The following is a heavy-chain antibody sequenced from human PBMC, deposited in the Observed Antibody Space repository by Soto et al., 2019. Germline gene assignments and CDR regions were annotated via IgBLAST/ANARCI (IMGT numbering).Heavy chain of an antibody. CDR2: IWYDGSNK. CDR1: GFTFSSYG. CDR3: ARGKGGRSYYNYYGMDV. J-gene: IGHJ6*02. V-gene: IGHV3-33*01. Sequence: QVQLVESGGGVVQPGRSLRLSCAASGFTFSSYGMHWVRQAPGKGLEWVAVIWYDGSNKYYADSVEGRFTISRDNPKNTLDLQMNSLRAADTAVYYCARGKGGRSYYNYYGMDVWGQGTTVTVSS.